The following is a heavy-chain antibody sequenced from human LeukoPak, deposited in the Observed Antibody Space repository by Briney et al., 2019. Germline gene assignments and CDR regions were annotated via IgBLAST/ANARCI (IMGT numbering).Heavy chain of an antibody. D-gene: IGHD1-14*01. Sequence: GGSLRLSCAASGFTFRSYVISWVRQAPGKGREWVSAISRGGSTYYADSVKGRFTISRDNAKNSLYLQMKSLRAEDTAVYYCPRDQPESQPGDAFAIWGQGTMVTVS. CDR3: PRDQPESQPGDAFAI. J-gene: IGHJ3*02. V-gene: IGHV3-21*01. CDR1: GFTFRSYV. CDR2: ISRGGST.